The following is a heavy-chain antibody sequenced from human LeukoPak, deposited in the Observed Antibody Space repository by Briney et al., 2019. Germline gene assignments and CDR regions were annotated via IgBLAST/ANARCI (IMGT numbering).Heavy chain of an antibody. CDR3: ASSGWYRGY. D-gene: IGHD6-19*01. CDR2: INHSGST. V-gene: IGHV4-34*01. J-gene: IGHJ4*02. CDR1: GGSFSGYY. Sequence: PSETLSLTCAVYGGSFSGYYWSWIRQPPEKGLEWIGEINHSGSTNYNPSLKSRVTVSVDTSKNQFSLKLTSVTAADTAVYYCASSGWYRGYWGQGTLVTVSS.